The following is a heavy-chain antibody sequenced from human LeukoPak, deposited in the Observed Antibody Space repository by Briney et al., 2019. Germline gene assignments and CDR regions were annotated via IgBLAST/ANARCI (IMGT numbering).Heavy chain of an antibody. CDR2: IYCSGST. CDR3: ARAEYYDLMGGEKFDI. V-gene: IGHV4-59*01. J-gene: IGHJ3*02. D-gene: IGHD3-3*01. Sequence: KPSETLSLTCTVSGGSISSYYWSWIRQPPGKGLEWIGYIYCSGSTNYNPSLKSRVTISVDTSKNQFSLKLSSVTAADTAVYYCARAEYYDLMGGEKFDIWGQGTMVTVSS. CDR1: GGSISSYY.